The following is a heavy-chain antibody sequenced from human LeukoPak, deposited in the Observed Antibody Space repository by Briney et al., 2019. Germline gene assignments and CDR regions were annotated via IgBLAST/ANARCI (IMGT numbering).Heavy chain of an antibody. V-gene: IGHV4-31*03. CDR1: GGSISSGGYY. J-gene: IGHJ4*02. CDR2: IYYSGST. Sequence: SETLSLTCTVSGGSISSGGYYWSWIRQHPGRGLEWIGYIYYSGSTYYNPSLKSRVTISVDTSKNQFSLKLSSVTAADTAVYYCARGQALSDFDYWGQGTLVTVSS. CDR3: ARGQALSDFDY.